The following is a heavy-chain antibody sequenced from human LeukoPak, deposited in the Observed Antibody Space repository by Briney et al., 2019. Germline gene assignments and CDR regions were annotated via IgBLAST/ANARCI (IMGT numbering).Heavy chain of an antibody. CDR1: GFAFSDAW. J-gene: IGHJ4*02. CDR3: AKDLPYTSGWALKY. V-gene: IGHV3-15*01. D-gene: IGHD6-19*01. CDR2: IKSRIDGGTT. Sequence: GGSLRLSCAASGFAFSDAWMTWVRQAPGKGLEWVGRIKSRIDGGTTDFVAPVRGRFTISRDDSKNTLYLQMDSLKTEDTAVYYCAKDLPYTSGWALKYWGQGTLVTVSS.